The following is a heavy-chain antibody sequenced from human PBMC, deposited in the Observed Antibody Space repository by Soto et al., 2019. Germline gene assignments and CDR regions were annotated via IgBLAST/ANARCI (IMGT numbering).Heavy chain of an antibody. CDR1: GGSISSGGYY. CDR2: IYYSGST. Sequence: QVQLQESGPGLVKPSQTLSLTCTVSGGSISSGGYYWSWIRQHPGKGLEWIGYIYYSGSTYYNPSLKSRVTISVDTSKNQCPLKLSSVTAADTAVYYCARTLWAADPDNWFDPWGQGTLVTVSS. J-gene: IGHJ5*02. CDR3: ARTLWAADPDNWFDP. D-gene: IGHD6-13*01. V-gene: IGHV4-31*03.